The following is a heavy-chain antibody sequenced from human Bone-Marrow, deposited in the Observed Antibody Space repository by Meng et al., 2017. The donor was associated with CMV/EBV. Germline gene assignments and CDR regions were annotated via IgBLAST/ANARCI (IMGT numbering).Heavy chain of an antibody. V-gene: IGHV1-69*05. CDR3: ANLQTGRWLQFLGS. CDR2: IIPIFGTA. CDR1: GGTFSSYA. D-gene: IGHD5-24*01. J-gene: IGHJ5*02. Sequence: SVKVSCKASGGTFSSYAISWVRQAPGQGLEWMGGIIPIFGTANYAQKFQGRVTITTDESTSTAYMELSSLRSEDTAVYYCANLQTGRWLQFLGSWGQGTLVTVSS.